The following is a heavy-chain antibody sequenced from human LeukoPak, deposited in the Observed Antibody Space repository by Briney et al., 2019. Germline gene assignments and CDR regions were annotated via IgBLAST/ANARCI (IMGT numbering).Heavy chain of an antibody. J-gene: IGHJ6*03. CDR2: IYYSGST. D-gene: IGHD6-6*01. CDR1: GGSISSYY. CDR3: ARAGQGSSSSYYYYYMDV. V-gene: IGHV4-59*01. Sequence: PSETLSLTCTVSGGSISSYYWSWIRQPPGKGLEWIGYIYYSGSTNYNPSLKSRVTISVDTSKNQFSLRLSSVTAADTAVYYCARAGQGSSSSYYYYYMDVWGKGTTVTVSS.